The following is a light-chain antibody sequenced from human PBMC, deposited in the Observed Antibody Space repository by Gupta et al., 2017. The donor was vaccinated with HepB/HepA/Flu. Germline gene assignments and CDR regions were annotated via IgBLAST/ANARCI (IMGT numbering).Light chain of an antibody. CDR2: DVT. V-gene: IGLV2-14*03. J-gene: IGLJ3*02. CDR3: TPYTSSVTWV. CDR1: NNDVVRFNY. Sequence: SALPQPATVSGSPGQSITISCTGTNNDVVRFNYVSWYPQHPDKAPKLLVYDVTNRAAGVANRFSASKAGNTASLTISGLRAEDEADYYCTPYTSSVTWVFGGGTKLTVL.